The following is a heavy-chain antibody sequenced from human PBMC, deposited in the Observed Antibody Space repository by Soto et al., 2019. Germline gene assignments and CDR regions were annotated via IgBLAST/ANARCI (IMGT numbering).Heavy chain of an antibody. V-gene: IGHV3-23*01. D-gene: IGHD3-3*02. Sequence: PGGSLRLSCEAYGFTFGNYAMSWVRQAPGEGPEWVSTPGGGNDEFYADSVKGQFTISRDDSRNTLYLRMDNLRVEDTAIYFCAIDSVSHNGIYDAFDIWGQGTVVTVSS. CDR2: PGGGNDE. J-gene: IGHJ3*02. CDR3: AIDSVSHNGIYDAFDI. CDR1: GFTFGNYA.